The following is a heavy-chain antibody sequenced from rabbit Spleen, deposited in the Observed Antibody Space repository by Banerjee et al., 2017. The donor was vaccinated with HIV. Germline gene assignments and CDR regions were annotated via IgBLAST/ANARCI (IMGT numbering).Heavy chain of an antibody. Sequence: QEQLVESGGGLVQPGGSLKLSCKASGFDFSNYGVSWVRQAPGKGLEWIGYIDPIFGRTYYASWVNGRFTISSHNAQNTLYLQLNSLTAADTATYFCARDMGVAAGYYFNLWGQGTLVTVS. D-gene: IGHD4-1*01. J-gene: IGHJ4*01. CDR1: GFDFSNYG. CDR2: IDPIFGRT. V-gene: IGHV1S47*01. CDR3: ARDMGVAAGYYFNL.